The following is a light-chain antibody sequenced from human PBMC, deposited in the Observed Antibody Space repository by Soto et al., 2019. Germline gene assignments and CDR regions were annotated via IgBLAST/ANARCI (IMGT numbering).Light chain of an antibody. CDR1: SSDVGGYDY. J-gene: IGLJ3*02. Sequence: QSALTQPRSVSGSPGQSVTISCTGTSSDVGGYDYVSWCQQHPDKAPKLLIYDVTRRPSGVPDRFSGSKSGNTASLTISGLQAEDEADYYCCSYAGAYTWMFGGGTKLTVL. CDR3: CSYAGAYTWM. V-gene: IGLV2-11*01. CDR2: DVT.